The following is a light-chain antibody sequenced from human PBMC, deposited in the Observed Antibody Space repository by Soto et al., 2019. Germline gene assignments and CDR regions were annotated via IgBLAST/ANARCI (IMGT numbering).Light chain of an antibody. CDR3: QQLHSYPIT. J-gene: IGKJ5*01. Sequence: DIQMTQSPSFLSASVGDRVTITCRASQDIANYLAWYQQKPGKAPKLLIYGASTLQSGVPSRFSGSESGAEFTLTISSLQPEDFATYYCQQLHSYPITFGQGTRLEIK. V-gene: IGKV1-9*01. CDR1: QDIANY. CDR2: GAS.